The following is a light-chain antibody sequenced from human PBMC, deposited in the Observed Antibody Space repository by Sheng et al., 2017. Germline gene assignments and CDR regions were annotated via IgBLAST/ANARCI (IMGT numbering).Light chain of an antibody. CDR3: LQDHNYPRT. J-gene: IGKJ1*01. Sequence: DIQLTQSPSSLSASVGDRVTITCQANQDISYYLNWYHQKPGKAPKLLIYDATFSETGVPSRFSGSGSGTDFTFTISTLQPEDVATYFCLQDHNYPRTFGQGTKVEVK. V-gene: IGKV1-33*01. CDR1: QDISYY. CDR2: DAT.